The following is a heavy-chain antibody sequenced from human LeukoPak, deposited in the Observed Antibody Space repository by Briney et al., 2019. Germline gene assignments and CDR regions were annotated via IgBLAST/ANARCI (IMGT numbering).Heavy chain of an antibody. J-gene: IGHJ3*02. CDR1: GFTFSSYA. CDR2: ISGSGGST. V-gene: IGHV3-23*01. D-gene: IGHD2-2*01. CDR3: AKGLSVVVVPAADAFDI. Sequence: PGGSLRLSCAASGFTFSSYAMSWVRQAPGKGPEWVSAISGSGGSTYYADSVKGRFTISGDNSKNTLYLQMNSLRAEDTAVYYCAKGLSVVVVPAADAFDIWGQGTMVTVSS.